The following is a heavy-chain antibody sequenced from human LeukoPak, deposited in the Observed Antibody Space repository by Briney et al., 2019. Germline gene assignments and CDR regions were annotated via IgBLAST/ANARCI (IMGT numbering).Heavy chain of an antibody. CDR1: GGSIGTYY. Sequence: SEALSLTCTVSGGSIGTYYWSWIRQPPGKGLQWFGYIDYSVSTNYNPSLKSRVTMSVDTSKNHFSLKLISVTAADTAVYYCARVRRFSSRPDAFDIWGQGTMVTVSS. CDR3: ARVRRFSSRPDAFDI. J-gene: IGHJ3*02. D-gene: IGHD2-2*01. V-gene: IGHV4-59*01. CDR2: IDYSVST.